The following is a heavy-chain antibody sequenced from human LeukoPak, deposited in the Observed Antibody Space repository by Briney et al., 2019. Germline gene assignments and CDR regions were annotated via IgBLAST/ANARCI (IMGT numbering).Heavy chain of an antibody. J-gene: IGHJ4*02. V-gene: IGHV3-7*01. CDR2: IKHDGSEK. CDR1: GFTFSNYW. Sequence: GGSLRLSCAASGFTFSNYWMSWVRQAPGQGLEGVAKIKHDGSEKYYVDSVKGRFTISRDNAKNSLYLQLNSLRAEDTAVYYCAREMPFGDSFDYWGQGTLVTISS. CDR3: AREMPFGDSFDY. D-gene: IGHD3-16*01.